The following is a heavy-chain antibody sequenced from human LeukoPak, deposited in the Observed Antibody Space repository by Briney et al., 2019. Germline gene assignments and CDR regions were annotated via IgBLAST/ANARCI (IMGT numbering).Heavy chain of an antibody. Sequence: SQTLSLTCTVAAHFMNSHYWSWIRHPPGKVLGWNGYISYIGSTNYKPSLKSRVTISVDTSKNQFSLKLSSVTAADTAVYYCARDPTTVTKGLDIWGKGTMVTVSS. CDR3: ARDPTTVTKGLDI. CDR1: AHFMNSHY. V-gene: IGHV4-59*11. D-gene: IGHD4-17*01. CDR2: ISYIGST. J-gene: IGHJ3*02.